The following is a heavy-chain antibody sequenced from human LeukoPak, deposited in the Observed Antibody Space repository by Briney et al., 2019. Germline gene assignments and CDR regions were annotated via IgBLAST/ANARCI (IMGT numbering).Heavy chain of an antibody. Sequence: SVKVSCKASGGTFSSYAISWVRQAPGQGLEWMGGIIPIFGTANYAQKFQGRVTITADESTSTAYMELSSLRSEDTAVYYCAKEGSYYDSSAPNWFDPWGQGTLVTVSS. CDR3: AKEGSYYDSSAPNWFDP. D-gene: IGHD3-22*01. J-gene: IGHJ5*02. V-gene: IGHV1-69*13. CDR1: GGTFSSYA. CDR2: IIPIFGTA.